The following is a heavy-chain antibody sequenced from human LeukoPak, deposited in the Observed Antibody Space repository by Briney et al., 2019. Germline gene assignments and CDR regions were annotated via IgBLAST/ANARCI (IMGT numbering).Heavy chain of an antibody. D-gene: IGHD6-19*01. J-gene: IGHJ5*02. Sequence: GGSLRLSCAASGFTFSSYEMNWVRQAPGKGLEWVSAISGSGGSTYYADSVKGRFTISRDNSKDTLYLQMNSLRAEDTAVYYCAKSSGWPNWFDPWGQGTLVTVSS. V-gene: IGHV3-23*01. CDR1: GFTFSSYE. CDR3: AKSSGWPNWFDP. CDR2: ISGSGGST.